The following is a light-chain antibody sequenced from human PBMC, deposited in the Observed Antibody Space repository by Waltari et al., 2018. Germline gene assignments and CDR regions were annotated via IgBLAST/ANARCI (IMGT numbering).Light chain of an antibody. Sequence: ELVMTQFPATLSLSPGERPTLSCRASQIVTANLAWYQQKPGQPPRLLISGLSFTATDITARFSVSGSGTDFSLTISSLQSEDFATYYCQHYNNWHLTFGGGTKVEIK. CDR1: QIVTAN. CDR2: GLS. V-gene: IGKV3-15*01. CDR3: QHYNNWHLT. J-gene: IGKJ4*01.